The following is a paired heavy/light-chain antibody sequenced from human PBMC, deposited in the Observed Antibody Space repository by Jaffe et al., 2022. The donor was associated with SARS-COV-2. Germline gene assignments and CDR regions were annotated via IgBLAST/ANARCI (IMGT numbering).Heavy chain of an antibody. Sequence: EVQLLESGGGLVQPGGSLRLSCAASGFIFDNYAMGWVRQAPGKGLEYISLITERGADTFYADSVKGRFTISRDNYNNVVHLQLNSLRADDTAIYYCARDRRPLYSHGEFDWWGLGALVIVSS. D-gene: IGHD5-18*01. CDR3: ARDRRPLYSHGEFDW. CDR1: GFIFDNYA. V-gene: IGHV3-23*01. CDR2: ITERGADT. J-gene: IGHJ4*02.
Light chain of an antibody. CDR2: EVE. Sequence: QSALTQPPSASGSPGQSVTISCTGTSSDIGAYDHVSWYQQYPGKAPKSIIYEVEKRPSGVPDRFSGSKSGNTASLTVSGLQADDEADYYCSSFAGNYRVFFGGGTKLTVL. CDR3: SSFAGNYRVF. V-gene: IGLV2-8*01. CDR1: SSDIGAYDH. J-gene: IGLJ2*01.